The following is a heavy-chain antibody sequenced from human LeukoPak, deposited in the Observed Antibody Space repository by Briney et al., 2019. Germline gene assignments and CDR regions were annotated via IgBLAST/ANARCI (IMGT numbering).Heavy chain of an antibody. CDR1: GYSFTSYW. D-gene: IGHD3-22*01. Sequence: GESLKISCKGSGYSFTSYWIGWVRQMPGKGLEWMGIIYPGDSDTRYSPSFQGQVTISADKSISTAYLQWSSLKASDTAMYYCARRSHDSGGPNWFDPWGQGTLVTVSS. V-gene: IGHV5-51*01. CDR3: ARRSHDSGGPNWFDP. CDR2: IYPGDSDT. J-gene: IGHJ5*02.